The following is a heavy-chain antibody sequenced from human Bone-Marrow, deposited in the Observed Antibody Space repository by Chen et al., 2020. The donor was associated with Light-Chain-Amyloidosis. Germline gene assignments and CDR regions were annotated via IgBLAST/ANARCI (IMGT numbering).Heavy chain of an antibody. J-gene: IGHJ4*02. D-gene: IGHD2-21*02. V-gene: IGHV4-59*01. Sequence: QVQLQESGPGLVKPSETLSLTCSVSVTSIDAAYWAWIRQPPGKGLEWIGYIFYSGSTTYNPSLKSRVTMSVDTSTNQFSLKLTSLTTADTAVYYCARVQTVTALNYWGQGTMVTVSS. CDR1: VTSIDAAY. CDR2: IFYSGST. CDR3: ARVQTVTALNY.